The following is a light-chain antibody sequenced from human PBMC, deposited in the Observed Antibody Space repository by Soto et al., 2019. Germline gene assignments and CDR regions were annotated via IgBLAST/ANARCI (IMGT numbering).Light chain of an antibody. V-gene: IGKV3-15*01. CDR1: QSVSNN. J-gene: IGKJ2*01. Sequence: EIVMTQSPATLSVSPGERATLSCRASQSVSNNLAWYQQKPGQAPRLLIYGASTRATGISARFSGSGSGTEFTLTISSLXSEDFAXYXXXXYXNWPPYTFGQGTKLEIK. CDR3: XXYXNWPPYT. CDR2: GAS.